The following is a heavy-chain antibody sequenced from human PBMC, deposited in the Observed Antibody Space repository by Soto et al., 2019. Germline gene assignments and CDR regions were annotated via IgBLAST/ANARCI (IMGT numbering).Heavy chain of an antibody. CDR3: AKTPVTSIAARRFDY. V-gene: IGHV3-30*18. J-gene: IGHJ4*02. CDR1: GFTFSSYG. D-gene: IGHD6-6*01. Sequence: PGGSLRLSCAASGFTFSSYGMHWVRQAPGKGLEWVAVISYDGSNKYYADSLKGRFTISRDNSKNTLYLQMNSLRAEDTAVYYCAKTPVTSIAARRFDYWGQGTLVTVSS. CDR2: ISYDGSNK.